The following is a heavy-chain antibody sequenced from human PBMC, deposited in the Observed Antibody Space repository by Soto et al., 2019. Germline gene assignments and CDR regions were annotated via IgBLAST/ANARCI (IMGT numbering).Heavy chain of an antibody. CDR2: ISANDVGT. Sequence: PGGSLRLSCEASGFTLRNYAMTWVRQAPGKGLEWVSLISANDVGTYYAESVKTRFTISTDQSRNTVYLQMDSLRADDTAIYYCAKDNRVLWFGELFSEYFQHWGQGTLVTVSS. D-gene: IGHD3-10*01. CDR1: GFTLRNYA. J-gene: IGHJ1*01. CDR3: AKDNRVLWFGELFSEYFQH. V-gene: IGHV3-23*01.